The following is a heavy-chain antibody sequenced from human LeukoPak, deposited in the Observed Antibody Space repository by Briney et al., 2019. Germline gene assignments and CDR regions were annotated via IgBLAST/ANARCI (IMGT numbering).Heavy chain of an antibody. Sequence: SETLSLSCTVSGGSISSYYWSWIRQPPGKGLEWIGRIYTSGSTNYNASLKRRVSISVDTSNNQFPLKLSSSTASDDAVFYCSRENSGSYREFDYWGQGTLVTVSS. V-gene: IGHV4-4*07. J-gene: IGHJ4*02. CDR3: SRENSGSYREFDY. D-gene: IGHD1-26*01. CDR2: IYTSGST. CDR1: GGSISSYY.